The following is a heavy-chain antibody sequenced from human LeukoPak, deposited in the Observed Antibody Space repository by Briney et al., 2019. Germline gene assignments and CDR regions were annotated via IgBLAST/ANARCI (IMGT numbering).Heavy chain of an antibody. CDR1: GGSFSGYY. Sequence: SETLSLTCAVYGGSFSGYYWGWIRQPPGKGLEWIGSIYYSGSTYYNPPLKSRVTISVDTSKNQFSLKLRSVTAADTAVYYCARQPRGMITFGGVIGYFNYWGQGTLVTVSS. CDR2: IYYSGST. V-gene: IGHV4-39*01. CDR3: ARQPRGMITFGGVIGYFNY. D-gene: IGHD3-16*02. J-gene: IGHJ4*02.